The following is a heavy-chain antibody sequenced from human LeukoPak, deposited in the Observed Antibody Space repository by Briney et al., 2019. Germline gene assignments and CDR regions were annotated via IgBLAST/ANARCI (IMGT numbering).Heavy chain of an antibody. Sequence: GSLRLSCAASGFTFSSYAMSWVRQAPGKGLEWIGEINHSGSTNYNPSLKSRVTISVDTSKNQFSLKLSSVTAADTAVYYCARGGIYVLRYFDWRAFFDYWGQGTLVTVSS. D-gene: IGHD3-9*01. J-gene: IGHJ4*02. CDR2: INHSGST. V-gene: IGHV4-34*01. CDR1: GFTFSSYA. CDR3: ARGGIYVLRYFDWRAFFDY.